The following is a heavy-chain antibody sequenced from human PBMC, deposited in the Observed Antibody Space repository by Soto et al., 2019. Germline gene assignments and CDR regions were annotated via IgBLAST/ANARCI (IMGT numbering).Heavy chain of an antibody. CDR1: GYTFTSYD. D-gene: IGHD3-3*01. V-gene: IGHV1-8*01. Sequence: QVQLVQSGAEVKKPGASVKVSCKASGYTFTSYDINWVRQATGQGLEWMGWMNTNSGNIGYAQKFQGRVTMTRKTSKSTAYMERSSRRSDDTAVYYCASGPGFLELLSPLNLAIDNWFDPWGQGTLVTVSS. CDR3: ASGPGFLELLSPLNLAIDNWFDP. CDR2: MNTNSGNI. J-gene: IGHJ5*02.